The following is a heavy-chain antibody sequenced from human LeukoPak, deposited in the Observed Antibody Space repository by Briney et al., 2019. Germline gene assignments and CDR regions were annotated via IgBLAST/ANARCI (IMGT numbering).Heavy chain of an antibody. Sequence: GGSLRLSCAASGFTFSSHDMHWVRQAPGKGLEWVAIISYDGGKKDYAESVKGRFTISRDNSKNTLYLQMNSLRAEDTAVYYCARAPYGDNGYTAEVADYWGQGTLVTVSS. CDR3: ARAPYGDNGYTAEVADY. J-gene: IGHJ4*02. D-gene: IGHD3-16*01. CDR1: GFTFSSHD. V-gene: IGHV3-33*05. CDR2: ISYDGGKK.